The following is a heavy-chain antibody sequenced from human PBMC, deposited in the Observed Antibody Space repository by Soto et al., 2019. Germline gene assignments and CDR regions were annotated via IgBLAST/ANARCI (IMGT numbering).Heavy chain of an antibody. CDR2: ISAYNANT. CDR3: ARDEMWGGYSFGLSGYFDY. CDR1: GYTCTSYG. D-gene: IGHD3-3*01. J-gene: IGHJ4*02. V-gene: IGHV1-18*01. Sequence: SVNVSCKASGYTCTSYGISWVRQAPGQGLEWMGWISAYNANTHSAQKLQGRVTMTTDTSTNTAYMELRSLTSDDTAVYYCARDEMWGGYSFGLSGYFDYWGQGTLVSVSS.